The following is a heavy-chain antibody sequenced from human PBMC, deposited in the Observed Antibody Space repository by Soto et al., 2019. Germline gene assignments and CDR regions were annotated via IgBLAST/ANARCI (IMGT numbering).Heavy chain of an antibody. Sequence: QVQLVQSGAEMKTPGASVKVSCKARGFTFTTNDIHWVRQAPGQRLEWMGWMNVNTDSTDSAEDFEGRLTMTWNTSISTAYMELTDLTSEDTAVYYCAREVVEVTSIWLDLWGKGTHLTVSS. V-gene: IGHV1-8*02. CDR2: MNVNTDST. CDR1: GFTFTTND. D-gene: IGHD1-1*01. J-gene: IGHJ5*02. CDR3: AREVVEVTSIWLDL.